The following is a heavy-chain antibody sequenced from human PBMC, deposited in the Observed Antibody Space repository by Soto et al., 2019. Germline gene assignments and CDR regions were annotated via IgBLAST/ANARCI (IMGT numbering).Heavy chain of an antibody. CDR2: ISSSSSTI. CDR1: GFTFSSYS. CDR3: ARDRLVDILTGYFDRGGHDAFDI. J-gene: IGHJ3*02. Sequence: GGSLRLSCAASGFTFSSYSMNWVRQAPGKGLEWVSYISSSSSTIYYADSVKGRFTISRDNAKNSLYLQMNSLRDEDTAVYYCARDRLVDILTGYFDRGGHDAFDIWGQGTMVTVSS. V-gene: IGHV3-48*02. D-gene: IGHD3-9*01.